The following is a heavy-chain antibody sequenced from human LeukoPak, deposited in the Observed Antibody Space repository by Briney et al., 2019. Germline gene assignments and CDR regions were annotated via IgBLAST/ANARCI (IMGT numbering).Heavy chain of an antibody. D-gene: IGHD6-13*01. V-gene: IGHV3-23*01. CDR1: GVTFSSYA. CDR3: AKDLPNLGTTIAGAGTGADAFDI. Sequence: PGGALRLSCAAPGVTFSSYAMSWVRQAPGKGLGWVSAISGGGGSTYYADSVRGGFTISRDNSKNTLYLPMNSLRAEDTAVYYCAKDLPNLGTTIAGAGTGADAFDIWGQGTMVTVSS. J-gene: IGHJ3*02. CDR2: ISGGGGST.